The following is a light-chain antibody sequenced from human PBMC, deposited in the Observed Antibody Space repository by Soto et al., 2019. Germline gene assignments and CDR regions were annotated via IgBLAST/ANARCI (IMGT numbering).Light chain of an antibody. CDR3: MQPLQSWT. CDR2: KVS. Sequence: DVVMTQSPLTLPVTLGQPASISCRSSQSPVSPDGNTYLNWFQQRPGQSPRRLIYKVSNRDSGVPDRFSGSGSGTDFTLKISRVEAEDVGVYYCMQPLQSWTFGQGTKVEIK. J-gene: IGKJ1*01. V-gene: IGKV2-30*01. CDR1: QSPVSPDGNTY.